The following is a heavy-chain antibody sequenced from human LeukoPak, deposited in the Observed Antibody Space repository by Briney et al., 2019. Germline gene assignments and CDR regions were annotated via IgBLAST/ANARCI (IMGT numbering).Heavy chain of an antibody. CDR3: ARGTVGATTTWFDP. Sequence: PSETLSLTCAVYGGSFSGYYWSWIRQPPGKGLEWIGEINHSGSTNYNPSLKSRVTISVDTSKNQFFLKLSSVTAADTAVYYCARGTVGATTTWFDPWGQGTLVTVSS. CDR2: INHSGST. J-gene: IGHJ5*02. D-gene: IGHD1-26*01. V-gene: IGHV4-34*01. CDR1: GGSFSGYY.